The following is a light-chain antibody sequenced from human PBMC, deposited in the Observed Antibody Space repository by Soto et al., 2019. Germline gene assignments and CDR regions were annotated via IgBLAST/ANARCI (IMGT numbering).Light chain of an antibody. J-gene: IGLJ3*02. Sequence: QPVLTQSSSASASLGSSVKLTCTLSSGHSSYIIAWHQQQPGKAPRYLMKLEGSGSYNKGSGVPDRFSGSSSGADRYLTISTLQLEDEADYYCETWDSNTRVFGGGTKVTVL. CDR1: SGHSSYI. CDR3: ETWDSNTRV. CDR2: LEGSGSY. V-gene: IGLV4-60*02.